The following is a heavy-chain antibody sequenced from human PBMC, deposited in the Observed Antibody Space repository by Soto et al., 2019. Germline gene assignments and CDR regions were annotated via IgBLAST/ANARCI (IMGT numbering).Heavy chain of an antibody. CDR2: MWYDGTNK. J-gene: IGHJ3*02. V-gene: IGHV3-33*01. Sequence: VGSLRLSCAASGFTFRIYSMHWVRRSPGKGLEWVAVMWYDGTNKYYGESVKGRFTISRDNSENTLYLQMNSLRVEDTAVYYCARDATFGTKGGSFDIWGHGTLVTVSS. CDR3: ARDATFGTKGGSFDI. CDR1: GFTFRIYS. D-gene: IGHD3-16*01.